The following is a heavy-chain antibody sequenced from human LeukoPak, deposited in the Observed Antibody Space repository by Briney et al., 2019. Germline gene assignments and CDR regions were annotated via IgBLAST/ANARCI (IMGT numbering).Heavy chain of an antibody. D-gene: IGHD3-16*01. CDR3: AKDFMGGFHVFTYLHY. Sequence: PGGSLRLSCAGSGFTFSTYGMTWVRQAPGGGLERVSGISATGGKTFYADSVRGRFTISRDNSKNTVYLQMSSLRVEDTAVYYCAKDFMGGFHVFTYLHYWGQGTLATVSS. CDR2: ISATGGKT. V-gene: IGHV3-23*01. J-gene: IGHJ4*02. CDR1: GFTFSTYG.